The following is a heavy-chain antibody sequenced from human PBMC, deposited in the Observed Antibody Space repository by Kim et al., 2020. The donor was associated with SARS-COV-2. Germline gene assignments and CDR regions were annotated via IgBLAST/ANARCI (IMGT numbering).Heavy chain of an antibody. V-gene: IGHV4-39*01. Sequence: SETLSLTCTVSGGSISSSSYYWGWIRQPPGKGLEWIGSIYYSGSTYYNPSLKSRVTISVDTSKNQFSLKLSSVTAADTAVYYCAGGYCSGGSCPFDYWGQGTLVTVSS. J-gene: IGHJ4*02. D-gene: IGHD2-15*01. CDR2: IYYSGST. CDR1: GGSISSSSYY. CDR3: AGGYCSGGSCPFDY.